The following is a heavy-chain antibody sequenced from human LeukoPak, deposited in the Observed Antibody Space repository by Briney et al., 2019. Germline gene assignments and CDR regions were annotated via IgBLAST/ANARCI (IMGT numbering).Heavy chain of an antibody. J-gene: IGHJ4*02. Sequence: GGSLRLSCTVSGFTFNRFWMAWVRQAPGKGLEWVASIKEDGSKTYYVDSVEGRFTISRDNANNSLYLLMNSLRDVDTAIYYCARVEYYNFDYWGQGSLVTVSS. D-gene: IGHD2/OR15-2a*01. CDR3: ARVEYYNFDY. CDR2: IKEDGSKT. CDR1: GFTFNRFW. V-gene: IGHV3-7*01.